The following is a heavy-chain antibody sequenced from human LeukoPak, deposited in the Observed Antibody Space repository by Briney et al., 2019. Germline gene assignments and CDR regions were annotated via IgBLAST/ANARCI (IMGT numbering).Heavy chain of an antibody. CDR1: GGSITTYY. CDR2: VYHSGST. V-gene: IGHV4-59*01. D-gene: IGHD3-10*01. J-gene: IGHJ5*02. CDR3: AADRQEGGSGSYWFDP. Sequence: SETLSLTCTISGGSITTYYWSWIRQSAGKGLEWIGNVYHSGSTTYNPSLKTRVTMSVDTSKNQFSLRLTSVTAADTAVYYCAADRQEGGSGSYWFDPWGQGIVVPVSS.